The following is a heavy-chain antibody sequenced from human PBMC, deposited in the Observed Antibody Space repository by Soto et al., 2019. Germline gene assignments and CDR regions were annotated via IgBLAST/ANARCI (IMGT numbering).Heavy chain of an antibody. J-gene: IGHJ6*03. CDR2: IYSGGRT. CDR3: AKQSTDAYYYLDV. V-gene: IGHV3-66*01. Sequence: HLGGSLRLSCAASGFPVSSNYMSWVRQAPGKGLEWVSVIYSGGRTYYADSVKGRFTISRDNSKNTLYLQMNSLRAEDTAVYYCAKQSTDAYYYLDVWGKGTTVTVSS. CDR1: GFPVSSNY. D-gene: IGHD4-4*01.